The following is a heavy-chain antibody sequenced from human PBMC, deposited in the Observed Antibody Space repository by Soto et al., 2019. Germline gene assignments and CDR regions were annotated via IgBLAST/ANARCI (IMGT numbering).Heavy chain of an antibody. J-gene: IGHJ4*02. D-gene: IGHD7-27*01. V-gene: IGHV4-39*01. Sequence: PSETLSLTCTVSVGSISSSSYYWGWIRQPPWKVLWWILSIYYSGSTXYNPPLKXXVTISLDTPKNXVSLKXNALTAAHTAVYYCAKNWNWGSLVHWRQGTLVTVSS. CDR2: IYYSGST. CDR3: AKNWNWGSLVH. CDR1: VGSISSSSYY.